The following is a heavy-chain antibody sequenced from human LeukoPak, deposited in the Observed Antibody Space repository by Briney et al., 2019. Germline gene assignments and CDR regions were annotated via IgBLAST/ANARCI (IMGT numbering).Heavy chain of an antibody. CDR2: ISAYNGNT. V-gene: IGHV1-18*01. CDR3: ARDRAYSSSSEGFDP. J-gene: IGHJ5*02. Sequence: ASVKVSCKASGYTFTSYGISWVRQAPGQGLEWMGWISAYNGNTNYAQKLQGRVTMTTDTSTSTAYMELRSLRSDDTAVYYCARDRAYSSSSEGFDPWGQGTLVTASS. CDR1: GYTFTSYG. D-gene: IGHD6-13*01.